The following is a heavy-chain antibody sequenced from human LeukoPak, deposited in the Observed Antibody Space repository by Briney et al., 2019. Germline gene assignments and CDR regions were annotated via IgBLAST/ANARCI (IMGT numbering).Heavy chain of an antibody. Sequence: GGSLRLSCVASRFTFSSYWMSWVRQAPGKGLEWVANIKEDGSEKYYLDSVKGRFTISRDNAKNSLYLQMNSLRAEDTAVYYCARECGGDCYRRGFDYWGQGTLVTVSS. D-gene: IGHD2-21*01. CDR2: IKEDGSEK. J-gene: IGHJ4*02. V-gene: IGHV3-7*01. CDR3: ARECGGDCYRRGFDY. CDR1: RFTFSSYW.